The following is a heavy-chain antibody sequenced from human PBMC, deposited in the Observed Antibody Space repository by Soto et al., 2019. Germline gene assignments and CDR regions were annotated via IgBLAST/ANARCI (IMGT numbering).Heavy chain of an antibody. Sequence: QITLKESGPTLVKPTQTLTLTCTFSGFSLTTSGVGVGWISQPPGEALAWLALIYWDEDKRYRPSLKSRLTITQDTSKIPVVLTMTNMDPVDTATYSCAHTRSHPESSMVWGVIPLYCFAYWGEGTVVT. J-gene: IGHJ4*02. CDR3: AHTRSHPESSMVWGVIPLYCFAY. V-gene: IGHV2-5*02. CDR2: IYWDEDK. CDR1: GFSLTTSGVG. D-gene: IGHD3-10*01.